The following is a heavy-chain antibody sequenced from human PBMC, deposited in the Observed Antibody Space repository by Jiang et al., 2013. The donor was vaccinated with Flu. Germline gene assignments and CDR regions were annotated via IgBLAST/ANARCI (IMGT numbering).Heavy chain of an antibody. Sequence: AEVKKPGASVKVSCKASGYTFTSYYMHWVRQAPGQGLEWMGIINPSGGSTSYAQKFQGRVTMTRDTSTSTVYMELSSLRSEDTAVYYCAREGRVGNTIFGVVIGDPVSYYGMDVWGKGTTVTVSS. CDR1: GYTFTSYY. CDR2: INPSGGST. V-gene: IGHV1-46*01. J-gene: IGHJ6*04. D-gene: IGHD3-3*01. CDR3: AREGRVGNTIFGVVIGDPVSYYGMDV.